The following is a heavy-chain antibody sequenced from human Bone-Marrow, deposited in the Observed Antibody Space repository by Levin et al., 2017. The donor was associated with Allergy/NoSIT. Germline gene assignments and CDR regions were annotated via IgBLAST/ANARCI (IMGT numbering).Heavy chain of an antibody. Sequence: GGSLRLSCSASGFSFSSYAMHWVRQAPGKGLEYVSAISSNGGSTYYADSVKGRFTISRDNSKNTLYLQMSSLRAEDTAVYYCVKGCSSTRRSMDYWGQGTLVTVSS. CDR2: ISSNGGST. V-gene: IGHV3-64D*06. CDR3: VKGCSSTRRSMDY. CDR1: GFSFSSYA. J-gene: IGHJ4*02. D-gene: IGHD2-2*01.